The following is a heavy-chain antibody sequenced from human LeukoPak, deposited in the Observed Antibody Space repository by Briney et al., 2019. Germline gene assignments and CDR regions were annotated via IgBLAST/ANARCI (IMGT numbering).Heavy chain of an antibody. J-gene: IGHJ5*02. V-gene: IGHV4-4*07. CDR1: GGSMSSYY. CDR3: AGGGANSGYYYGWNWFDP. CDR2: IYTSGST. D-gene: IGHD3-22*01. Sequence: PSETLSLTCTVSGGSMSSYYWNWIRQPAGKGLEWIGRIYTSGSTNYNPSLKSRVTMSVDTSKNQFSLKLSSVTAADTALYYCAGGGANSGYYYGWNWFDPWGQGTLVTVSS.